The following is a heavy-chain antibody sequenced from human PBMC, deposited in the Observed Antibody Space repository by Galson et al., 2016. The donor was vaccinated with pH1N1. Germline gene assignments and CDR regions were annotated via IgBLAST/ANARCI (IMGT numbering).Heavy chain of an antibody. CDR2: VSAYSGKT. V-gene: IGHV1-18*01. Sequence: SVKVSCKASGFTFTTYGFNWVRQAPGQGLEWMGRVSAYSGKTNYAQKFQGRVTMATDTSTNTAYMELASLESDDTAVYYCARDEGGDFWSGYYYFDYWGQGTLVTVSS. CDR1: GFTFTTYG. CDR3: ARDEGGDFWSGYYYFDY. D-gene: IGHD3-3*01. J-gene: IGHJ4*02.